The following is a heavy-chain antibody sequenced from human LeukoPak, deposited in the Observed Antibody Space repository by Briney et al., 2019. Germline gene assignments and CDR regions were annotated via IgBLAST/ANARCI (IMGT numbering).Heavy chain of an antibody. D-gene: IGHD1-26*01. CDR1: GGSISSYY. Sequence: PSETLSLTCTVSGGSISSYYWSWIRQPPGKGLEWIGYIYYSGSTNYNPSLKSRVTISVDTSKNQFSLKLSSVTAADTAVYYCARDGYSGSFDAFDIWGQGTMVTVSS. V-gene: IGHV4-59*12. J-gene: IGHJ3*02. CDR2: IYYSGST. CDR3: ARDGYSGSFDAFDI.